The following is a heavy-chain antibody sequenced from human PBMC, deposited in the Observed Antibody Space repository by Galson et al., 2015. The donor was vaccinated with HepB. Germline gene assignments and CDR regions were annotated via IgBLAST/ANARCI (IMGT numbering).Heavy chain of an antibody. CDR1: GFTFSSYS. D-gene: IGHD4-17*01. CDR3: ARVGMGYGDPYYYGMDV. J-gene: IGHJ6*02. CDR2: INSDSFTM. Sequence: SLRLSCAASGFTFSSYSMNWVRQAPGKGLEWISYINSDSFTMYYADSVKGRFTISRDNAKNSLYVQKNSLRAEDTAVYYCARVGMGYGDPYYYGMDVWGQGTTVTVSS. V-gene: IGHV3-48*04.